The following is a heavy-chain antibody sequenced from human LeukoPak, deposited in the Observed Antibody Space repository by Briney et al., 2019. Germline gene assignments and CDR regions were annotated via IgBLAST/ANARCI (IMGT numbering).Heavy chain of an antibody. CDR2: INWNGGST. Sequence: GGSLRLSCAASGFTFDDYGMSWVRQAPRKGLEWVSGINWNGGSTGYADSVKGRFTISRDNAKNSLYLQMNSLRAEDTALYYCARVGYDSSGYSYYFDYWGQGTLVTVSS. J-gene: IGHJ4*02. CDR3: ARVGYDSSGYSYYFDY. D-gene: IGHD3-22*01. V-gene: IGHV3-20*04. CDR1: GFTFDDYG.